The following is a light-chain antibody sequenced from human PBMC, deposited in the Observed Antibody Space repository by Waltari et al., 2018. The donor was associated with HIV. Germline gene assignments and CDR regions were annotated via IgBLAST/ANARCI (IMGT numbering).Light chain of an antibody. Sequence: QYVLTQPPSVSGAPGQRVTISCTGRSSNIGAGYDVHWFQQLPGTAPKLLIYADDNRPSGVPDRFSGSKSGTSASLAITGLQAEDEADYYCQSYDSSLSGSFVFGTGTKVTVL. CDR3: QSYDSSLSGSFV. CDR2: ADD. V-gene: IGLV1-40*01. CDR1: SSNIGAGYD. J-gene: IGLJ1*01.